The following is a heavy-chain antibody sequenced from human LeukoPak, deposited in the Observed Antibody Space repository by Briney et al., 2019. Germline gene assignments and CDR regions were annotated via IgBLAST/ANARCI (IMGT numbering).Heavy chain of an antibody. Sequence: PGGSLRLSCAASGFTVSSNYMSWVRQAPGKGLEWVSVIYSCGSTYYADSVKGRFTISRDNSKNTLYLQMNSRRAEDTAVYYCARGATTTRFGRFDPWGQGTLVIVSS. V-gene: IGHV3-66*01. CDR2: IYSCGST. J-gene: IGHJ5*02. CDR3: ARGATTTRFGRFDP. D-gene: IGHD4-17*01. CDR1: GFTVSSNY.